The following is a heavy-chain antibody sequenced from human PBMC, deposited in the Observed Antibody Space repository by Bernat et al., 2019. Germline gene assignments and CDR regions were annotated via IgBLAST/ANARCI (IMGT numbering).Heavy chain of an antibody. CDR2: ISGRGGST. V-gene: IGHV3-23*01. Sequence: EVQLLESGGGLVQPGGSLRLSCAASGFTFSSYAMSWVRQAPGKGLEWVSAISGRGGSTYYADSVKGRFTISRDNSKNTLYLQMNSLRAEDTAVYYCAKSGVVTRRYYYMDVCGKGTTVTVSS. CDR1: GFTFSSYA. D-gene: IGHD4-11*01. J-gene: IGHJ6*03. CDR3: AKSGVVTRRYYYMDV.